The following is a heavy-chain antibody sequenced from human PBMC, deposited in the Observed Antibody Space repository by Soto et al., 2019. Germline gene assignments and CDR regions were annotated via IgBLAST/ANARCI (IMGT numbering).Heavy chain of an antibody. Sequence: GGSLRLSCAASGFTFSSYAMSWVRQAPGKGLEWVSAISGSGVSTYYAGSVKGRSTISRDNSKNTLYLQRNSLRAEDTAVYYCAMLNCSGGSWYPRAFDIWGQGTMVTVSS. V-gene: IGHV3-23*01. J-gene: IGHJ3*02. CDR2: ISGSGVST. CDR3: AMLNCSGGSWYPRAFDI. D-gene: IGHD2-15*01. CDR1: GFTFSSYA.